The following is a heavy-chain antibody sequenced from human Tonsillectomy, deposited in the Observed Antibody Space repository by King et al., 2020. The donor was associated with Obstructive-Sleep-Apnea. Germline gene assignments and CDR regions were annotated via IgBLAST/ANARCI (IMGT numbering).Heavy chain of an antibody. Sequence: VQLVESGGGLVQPGGSLRLSFAASGFTFSKFAMSWVRQAPGRGLEWVSAISDSTAGTGSYYTDSVKGRFTLSRDNSKNTLYLHMNSLRADDTALYYCAKDMGGGPAANFDYWGQGTLVTVSS. J-gene: IGHJ4*02. V-gene: IGHV3-23*04. CDR2: ISDSTAGTGS. D-gene: IGHD2-2*01. CDR3: AKDMGGGPAANFDY. CDR1: GFTFSKFA.